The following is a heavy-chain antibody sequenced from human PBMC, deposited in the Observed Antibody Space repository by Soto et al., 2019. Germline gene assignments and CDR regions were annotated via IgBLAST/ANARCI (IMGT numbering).Heavy chain of an antibody. CDR3: ARDRSRGGYSSSSGWFDP. D-gene: IGHD6-6*01. J-gene: IGHJ5*02. Sequence: SVKVSCKASGGTFSSYAISWVRQAPGQGLEWMGGIIPIFGTANYAQKFQGRVTITADESTGTAYMELSSLRSEDTAVYYWARDRSRGGYSSSSGWFDPWGQGTLVTVSS. V-gene: IGHV1-69*13. CDR1: GGTFSSYA. CDR2: IIPIFGTA.